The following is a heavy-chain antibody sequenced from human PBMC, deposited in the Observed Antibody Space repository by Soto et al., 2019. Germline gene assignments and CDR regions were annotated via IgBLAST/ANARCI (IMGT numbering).Heavy chain of an antibody. V-gene: IGHV4-59*08. D-gene: IGHD1-1*01. CDR2: IHDTGST. CDR1: GGSISTYD. CDR3: TRKWFGNWNAPYGMDV. Sequence: SETLSLTCTVSGGSISTYDWSWIRQSPGKGLEWIGCIHDTGSTSYNPSFKSRLTISVDSSNQFSLKLTAVTAADSAVYYCTRKWFGNWNAPYGMDVCGQRSTVTVSS. J-gene: IGHJ6*02.